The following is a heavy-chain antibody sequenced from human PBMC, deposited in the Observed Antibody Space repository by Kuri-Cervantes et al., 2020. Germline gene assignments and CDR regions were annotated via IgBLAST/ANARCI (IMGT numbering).Heavy chain of an antibody. J-gene: IGHJ4*02. CDR3: ARDNVDWGVPFDY. D-gene: IGHD3-10*01. CDR1: GFTFEDYA. V-gene: IGHV3-9*01. Sequence: GGSLRLSCAASGFTFEDYAMHWVRQAPGKGLEWVSGISWNSGSIGHVDSVKGRFTISRDNAKNSLYLQMNSLRAEDTAVYYCARDNVDWGVPFDYWGQGTLVTVSS. CDR2: ISWNSGSI.